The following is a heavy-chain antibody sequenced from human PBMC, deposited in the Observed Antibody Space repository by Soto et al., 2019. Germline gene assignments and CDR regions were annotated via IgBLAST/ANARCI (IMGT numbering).Heavy chain of an antibody. J-gene: IGHJ4*02. CDR2: MNPNSGNT. D-gene: IGHD1-26*01. CDR3: ARGIVGPTAGY. V-gene: IGHV1-8*02. CDR1: GYTFASYG. Sequence: GASVKVSCKASGYTFASYGINWVRQATGQGLEWMGWMNPNSGNTGYVQKFQGRVTMTRNTSISTAYVELSSLRSEDTAVYYCARGIVGPTAGYWGQGTLVTVSS.